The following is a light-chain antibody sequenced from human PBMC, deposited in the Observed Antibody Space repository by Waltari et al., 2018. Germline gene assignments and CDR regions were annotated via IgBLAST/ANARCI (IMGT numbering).Light chain of an antibody. CDR2: EVT. Sequence: QSALTQPASVSGSPGQSITISCTGTSDDVGRYKFVSWYQQHPGKVPKLLIFEVTDLPSGVSDRFSGSKSGNTASLTISGLQPEDEADYYCSSHTTRSTFVFGGGTRVTVL. CDR3: SSHTTRSTFV. V-gene: IGLV2-14*01. J-gene: IGLJ2*01. CDR1: SDDVGRYKF.